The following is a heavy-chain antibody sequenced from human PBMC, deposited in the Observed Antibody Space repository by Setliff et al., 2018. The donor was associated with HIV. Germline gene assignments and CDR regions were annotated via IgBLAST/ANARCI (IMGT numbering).Heavy chain of an antibody. V-gene: IGHV1-18*01. Sequence: ASVKVSCKASGYNFITFGINWVRQAPGQGLEWMGRISTYSGKTDYAEKFQGRLTMTMDTSTRTVFMELRSLTLDDTSVYYCARGSAPIIVVAASLDIWGQGTLVTV. CDR3: ARGSAPIIVVAASLDI. J-gene: IGHJ4*01. CDR1: GYNFITFG. D-gene: IGHD6-19*01. CDR2: ISTYSGKT.